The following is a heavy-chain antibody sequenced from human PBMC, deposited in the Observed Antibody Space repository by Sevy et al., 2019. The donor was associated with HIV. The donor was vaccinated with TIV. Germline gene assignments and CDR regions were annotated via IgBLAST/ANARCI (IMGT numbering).Heavy chain of an antibody. J-gene: IGHJ6*02. CDR3: ARTTPDLYYGVDV. V-gene: IGHV4-59*01. CDR1: GDSISGYY. CDR2: FYYNGRT. Sequence: SETLSLTCTVSGDSISGYYWSWIRQPPGKGLAWIGYFYYNGRTNYSPSLKSRVTISLDTSKNQVSLKLSSVTAADTAVYYCARTTPDLYYGVDVWGQGTTVTVSS. D-gene: IGHD1-26*01.